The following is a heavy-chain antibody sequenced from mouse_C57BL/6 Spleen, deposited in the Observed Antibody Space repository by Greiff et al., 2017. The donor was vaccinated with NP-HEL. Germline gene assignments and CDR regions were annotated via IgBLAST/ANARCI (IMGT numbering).Heavy chain of an antibody. Sequence: EVKLVESGGDLVKPGGSLKLSCAASGFTFSSYGMSWVRQTPEKRLEWVANISSGGSYTYYTDSVKGRFTISRDNAKNTLSLQMSSLKSEDTAMYYCARRKNDGYYFDYWGQGTTLTVSS. CDR1: GFTFSSYG. D-gene: IGHD2-3*01. CDR2: ISSGGSYT. CDR3: ARRKNDGYYFDY. J-gene: IGHJ2*01. V-gene: IGHV5-6*02.